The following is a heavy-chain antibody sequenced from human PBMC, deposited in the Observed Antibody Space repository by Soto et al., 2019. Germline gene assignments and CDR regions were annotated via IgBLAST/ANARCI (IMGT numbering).Heavy chain of an antibody. CDR3: ARRRRYGDYAPTVDY. Sequence: GASVKVSCKASGGTFSSYAISWVRQAPGQGLEWMGGIIPIFGTANYAQKFQGRVTITADESTSTAYMELSSLRSDDTAVYYCARRRRYGDYAPTVDYWGQGTLVTVS. CDR1: GGTFSSYA. V-gene: IGHV1-69*13. CDR2: IIPIFGTA. D-gene: IGHD4-17*01. J-gene: IGHJ4*02.